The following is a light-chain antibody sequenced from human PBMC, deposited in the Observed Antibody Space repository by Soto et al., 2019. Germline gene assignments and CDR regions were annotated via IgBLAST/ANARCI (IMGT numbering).Light chain of an antibody. CDR2: SNN. Sequence: QAVVTQPPSASGTPGQRITISCSGSTSNIGSNSVNWYHHLPGTAPKLLIFSNNQRPSGVPDRFSGSKSGTSASLAISGLQSDDEADYYCAAWDDSLDGFYVFGTGTKVTVL. J-gene: IGLJ1*01. CDR1: TSNIGSNS. CDR3: AAWDDSLDGFYV. V-gene: IGLV1-44*01.